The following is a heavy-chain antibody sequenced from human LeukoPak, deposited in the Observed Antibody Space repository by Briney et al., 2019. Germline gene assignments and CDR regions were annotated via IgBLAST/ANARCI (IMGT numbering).Heavy chain of an antibody. V-gene: IGHV1-69*04. Sequence: SVKVSCKASGGTFSSYAISWVRQAPGQGLEWMGRVIPILGIANYAQKFQGRVTITADKSTSTAYMELSSLRSEDTAVYYCARDSYYDSSGYPDYWGQGTLVTVSS. CDR1: GGTFSSYA. CDR2: VIPILGIA. CDR3: ARDSYYDSSGYPDY. J-gene: IGHJ4*02. D-gene: IGHD3-22*01.